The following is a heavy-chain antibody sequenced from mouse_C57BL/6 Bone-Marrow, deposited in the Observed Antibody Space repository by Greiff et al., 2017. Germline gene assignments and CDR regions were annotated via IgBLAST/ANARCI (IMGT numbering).Heavy chain of an antibody. J-gene: IGHJ4*01. CDR3: ARGSSCAYYYSMDY. V-gene: IGHV1-72*01. CDR1: GYTFTSYW. CDR2: IDPNSGGT. Sequence: QVQLQQPGAELVKPGASVMLSCKASGYTFTSYWMHWVKQRPGRGLEWIGRIDPNSGGTKYNEKFKSKATLTVDKPSSTAYMQLSSLTSEDSAVYYGARGSSCAYYYSMDYWGQGTSVTGSS. D-gene: IGHD1-1*01.